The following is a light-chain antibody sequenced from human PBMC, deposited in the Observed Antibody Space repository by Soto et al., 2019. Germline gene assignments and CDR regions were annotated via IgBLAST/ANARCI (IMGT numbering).Light chain of an antibody. CDR2: DAS. J-gene: IGKJ5*01. Sequence: IVLTQSLATLSLSPGERATLSCRASQTISSYLLWYQQKPGQAPRLLIYDASNRATGIPARFSGSGSETDFTLTISSLEPEDFAVYYCQHRMNWPLTFGQGTRLEIK. V-gene: IGKV3-11*01. CDR1: QTISSY. CDR3: QHRMNWPLT.